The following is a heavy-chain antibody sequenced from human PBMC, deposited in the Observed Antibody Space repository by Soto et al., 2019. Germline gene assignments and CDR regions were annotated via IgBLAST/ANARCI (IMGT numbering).Heavy chain of an antibody. CDR2: IIPIFGTA. CDR1: GGTFSSYA. V-gene: IGHV1-69*06. Sequence: QVQLVQSGAEVKKPGSSVKVSCKASGGTFSSYAISWVRQAPGQGLEWMGGIIPIFGTANYAQKFQGRVTITADKSTSTAYMELCSLRSEDTAVYYCARERYSSSWSPFAFDNWGQGTLVTVSS. J-gene: IGHJ4*02. CDR3: ARERYSSSWSPFAFDN. D-gene: IGHD6-13*01.